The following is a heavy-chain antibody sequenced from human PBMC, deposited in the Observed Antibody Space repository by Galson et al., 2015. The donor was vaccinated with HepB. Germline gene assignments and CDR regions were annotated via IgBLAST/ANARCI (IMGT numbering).Heavy chain of an antibody. Sequence: SLRLSCAVSGFAFSTSAMSWVRQAPGKGLEWVSGMSGRGASTYYADSVKGRFIISRDNSKNTLYLQMNSLRAEDTAVYYCTGNRLYYFEFWGQGSLVTVSS. J-gene: IGHJ4*02. CDR3: TGNRLYYFEF. CDR2: MSGRGAST. V-gene: IGHV3-23*01. D-gene: IGHD1-1*01. CDR1: GFAFSTSA.